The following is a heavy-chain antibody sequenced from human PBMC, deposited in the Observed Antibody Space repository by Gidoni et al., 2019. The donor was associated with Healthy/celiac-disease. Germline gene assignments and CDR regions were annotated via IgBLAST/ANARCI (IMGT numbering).Heavy chain of an antibody. J-gene: IGHJ4*02. D-gene: IGHD3-10*01. CDR3: AKDMGPDYGSGSYAPFDY. V-gene: IGHV3-9*01. CDR2: ISWNSGSI. CDR1: GFTFDDYA. Sequence: EVQLVESGGGLVQPGRSLRRSCAASGFTFDDYAMHWVRQAPGKGLEWVSGISWNSGSIGYADSVKGRFTISRDNAKNSLYLQMNSLRAEDTALYYCAKDMGPDYGSGSYAPFDYWGQGTLVTVSS.